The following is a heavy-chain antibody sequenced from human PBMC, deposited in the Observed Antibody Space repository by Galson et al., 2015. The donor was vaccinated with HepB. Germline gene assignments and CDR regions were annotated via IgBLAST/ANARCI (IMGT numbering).Heavy chain of an antibody. Sequence: SLRLSCAASGFTVSSNYMSWVRQAPGKGLEWGSVIYSGGSTYYADSVKGRFTISRDNSKNTLYLQMNSLRAEDTAVYYCARVAFSSWYRYFDYWGQGTLVTVSS. D-gene: IGHD6-13*01. CDR3: ARVAFSSWYRYFDY. CDR2: IYSGGST. J-gene: IGHJ4*02. V-gene: IGHV3-66*02. CDR1: GFTVSSNY.